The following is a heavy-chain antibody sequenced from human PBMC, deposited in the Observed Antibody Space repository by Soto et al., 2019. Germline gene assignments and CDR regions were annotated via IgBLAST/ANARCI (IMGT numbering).Heavy chain of an antibody. V-gene: IGHV3-15*07. CDR3: TALGYCIGNSCHQVGY. CDR2: IKSKTDGGTT. CDR1: GFTFSNAW. D-gene: IGHD2-2*01. J-gene: IGHJ4*02. Sequence: EVQLVESGGGLVKPGGSLRLSCAASGFTFSNAWMNWVRQAPGKGLEWVGRIKSKTDGGTTDYAAPVKGRFTISRTDCTNTLYLKMYSLKTEDTAVYYCTALGYCIGNSCHQVGYWGQGTLVTVSS.